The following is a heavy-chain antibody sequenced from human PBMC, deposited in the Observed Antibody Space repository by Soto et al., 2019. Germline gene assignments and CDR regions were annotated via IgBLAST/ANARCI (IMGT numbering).Heavy chain of an antibody. CDR1: GYTFSAYG. V-gene: IGHV1-18*04. CDR2: ISAYDGST. Sequence: ASVKVSCKASGYTFSAYGFTWVRQAPGQGLEWLGWISAYDGSTIYAQKVQDRVTMTRDTSTSTAFLDLRSLTSDDSAVYYCARGLIAGSYFDHWGQGTRVTVSS. CDR3: ARGLIAGSYFDH. D-gene: IGHD2-15*01. J-gene: IGHJ4*02.